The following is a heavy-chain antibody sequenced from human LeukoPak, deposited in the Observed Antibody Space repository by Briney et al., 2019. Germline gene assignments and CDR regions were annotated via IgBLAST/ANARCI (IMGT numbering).Heavy chain of an antibody. CDR1: GGSVSSYY. D-gene: IGHD3/OR15-3a*01. V-gene: IGHV4-59*02. CDR3: ARDSLIFWTGHRFDP. Sequence: SETLSLTCTVSGGSVSSYYWSWIRQTPEKGLEWIGYMSYSGRTDYGPSLKSRVTMSVDTSKNQFSLKMSYVTAADTAVYYCARDSLIFWTGHRFDPWGQGTLVTVSS. J-gene: IGHJ5*02. CDR2: MSYSGRT.